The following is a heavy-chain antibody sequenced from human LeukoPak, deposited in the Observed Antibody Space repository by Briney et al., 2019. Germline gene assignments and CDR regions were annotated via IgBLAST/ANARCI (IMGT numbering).Heavy chain of an antibody. D-gene: IGHD2-15*01. J-gene: IGHJ4*02. CDR2: IFGSGGSA. CDR1: GFASGSYA. CDR3: AKTTVGYSSGRFPGWPVDY. V-gene: IGHV3-23*01. Sequence: PGGSLRLSCTASGFASGSYAMYWVRRAPGKGLEWVSGIFGSGGSAHYADSVKGRFTISRDNSKNTVYLEMNSLGVEDTAVYYCAKTTVGYSSGRFPGWPVDYWGQGTLVTVSS.